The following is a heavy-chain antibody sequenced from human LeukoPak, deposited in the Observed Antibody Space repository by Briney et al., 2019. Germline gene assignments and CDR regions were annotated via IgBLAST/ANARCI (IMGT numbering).Heavy chain of an antibody. V-gene: IGHV3-53*01. CDR1: GFTFSSHA. J-gene: IGHJ1*01. D-gene: IGHD3-16*01. Sequence: GGSLRLSCAASGFTFSSHAMSWVRQAPGKGLEWVSVIYSDGSTYHADSVKGRFTTSRDNSKNTLYLQMNSLRSDGTAVYYCASQGAGLRYFQHWGQGTLVTVSS. CDR3: ASQGAGLRYFQH. CDR2: IYSDGST.